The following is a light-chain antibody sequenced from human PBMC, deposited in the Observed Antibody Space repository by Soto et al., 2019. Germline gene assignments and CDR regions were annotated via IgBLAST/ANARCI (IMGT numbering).Light chain of an antibody. CDR3: QPYNSWLLT. V-gene: IGKV3D-15*01. CDR1: QSVGSD. J-gene: IGKJ4*02. Sequence: THSPSTLSVAPGERSPLSCRSSQSVGSDLAWYQQKPGQAPRLVIYDIFTMATGVPTRISGSGSGKEFTITISSLQSEDFAVYYCQPYNSWLLTCGGGTQV. CDR2: DIF.